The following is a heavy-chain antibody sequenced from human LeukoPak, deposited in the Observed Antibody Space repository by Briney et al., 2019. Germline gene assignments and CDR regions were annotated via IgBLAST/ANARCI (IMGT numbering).Heavy chain of an antibody. D-gene: IGHD3-3*01. V-gene: IGHV3-7*03. CDR1: GLTLSSYW. CDR3: AKDRISGDPKFFDL. J-gene: IGHJ2*01. Sequence: GGSLRLSCAASGLTLSSYWMSWVRQAPGKGLEWVANIKYDGSEKDYVDSVKGRFTISRDNAKNSLYLQMNSLRAEDTALYYCAKDRISGDPKFFDLWGRGTLVTVSS. CDR2: IKYDGSEK.